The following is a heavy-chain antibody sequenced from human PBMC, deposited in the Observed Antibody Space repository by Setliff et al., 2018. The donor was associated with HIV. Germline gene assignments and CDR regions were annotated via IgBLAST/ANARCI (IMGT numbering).Heavy chain of an antibody. J-gene: IGHJ6*02. Sequence: SETLSLTCTVSGFSITRSYYWGWMRQPPGKGLEWIGSIYHDGTTYYNPSLKGRVTISLDMSQNQFSLKVNSVTAADTAIYYCARGGPAVAYAVDVWGQGTTVTVSS. D-gene: IGHD5-12*01. CDR1: GFSITRSYY. CDR3: ARGGPAVAYAVDV. CDR2: IYHDGTT. V-gene: IGHV4-38-2*02.